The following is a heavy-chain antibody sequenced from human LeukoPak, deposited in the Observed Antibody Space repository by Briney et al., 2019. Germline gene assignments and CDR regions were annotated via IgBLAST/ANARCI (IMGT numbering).Heavy chain of an antibody. CDR3: AREKRVAGSRGGFDP. CDR1: GYTFTGYY. J-gene: IGHJ5*02. D-gene: IGHD6-19*01. V-gene: IGHV1-2*02. CDR2: INPNSGGT. Sequence: ASVKVSCKASGYTFTGYYMHWVRQAPGQGLKWMGWINPNSGGTNFAQKFQGRVTMTRDTSISTAYMELSRLRSDDTAVYYCAREKRVAGSRGGFDPWGQGTLVTVSS.